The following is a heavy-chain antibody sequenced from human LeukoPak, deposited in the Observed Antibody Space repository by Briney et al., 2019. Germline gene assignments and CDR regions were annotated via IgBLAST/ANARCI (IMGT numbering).Heavy chain of an antibody. CDR1: GYTFTNHG. CDR2: ISDHSRDG. CDR3: ARKNSGSKDDAFDI. J-gene: IGHJ3*02. V-gene: IGHV1-18*01. Sequence: ASVKVSCKASGYTFTNHGISWVRQAPGQGLEWVGWISDHSRDGHYAQKFQGRVTMTSDTSATTAYMELRSLRSDDTAVYYCARKNSGSKDDAFDIWGQGTVVTVSA. D-gene: IGHD3-10*01.